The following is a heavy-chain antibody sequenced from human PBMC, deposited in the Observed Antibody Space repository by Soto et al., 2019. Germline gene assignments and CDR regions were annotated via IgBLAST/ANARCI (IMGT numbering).Heavy chain of an antibody. Sequence: QVQLVESGGDVVQPGGSLRLSCAGSGFTFTNYGMHWVRQDPGKGLEWVALTSYDGRNKYYADSVKGRFTISRDNSKNTLYLQMNSLRAEDTAVYYCAKESSPPCCGGWSCSLGGWGYWGQGTLVTVYS. D-gene: IGHD2-15*01. CDR1: GFTFTNYG. CDR2: TSYDGRNK. J-gene: IGHJ4*02. CDR3: AKESSPPCCGGWSCSLGGWGY. V-gene: IGHV3-30*18.